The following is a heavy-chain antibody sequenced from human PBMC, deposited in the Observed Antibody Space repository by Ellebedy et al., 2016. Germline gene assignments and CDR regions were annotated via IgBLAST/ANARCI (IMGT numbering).Heavy chain of an antibody. CDR3: ARDYYDSSGYLGY. Sequence: GESLKISXEASGFTFNDYAMHWVRQAPGKGLELVAFVSYDGSKTYYADSVKGRITVSRDNTKNTLYLQMNSLRADDTAVYYCARDYYDSSGYLGYWGQGTLVTVSS. J-gene: IGHJ4*02. V-gene: IGHV3-30-3*01. D-gene: IGHD3-22*01. CDR2: VSYDGSKT. CDR1: GFTFNDYA.